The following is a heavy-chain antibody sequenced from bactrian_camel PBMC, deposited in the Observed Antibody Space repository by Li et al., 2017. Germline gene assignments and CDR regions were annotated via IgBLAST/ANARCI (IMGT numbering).Heavy chain of an antibody. V-gene: IGHV3S53*01. D-gene: IGHD1*01. J-gene: IGHJ4*01. CDR2: IDADGGP. Sequence: HVQLVESGGGSVQTGGSLRLSCELSGNVVTTNCMGWFRQAPGREREQVAAIDADGGPVYADSVKGRFTVSKDNAKKTLYLQMNNLKPDDTAVYYCAAIVRFQTFDWVCDQPSRGTQVTVS. CDR1: GNVVTTNC.